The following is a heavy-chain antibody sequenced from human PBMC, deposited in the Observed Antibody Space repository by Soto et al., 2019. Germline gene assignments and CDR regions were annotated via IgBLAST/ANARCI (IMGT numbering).Heavy chain of an antibody. CDR3: ASGSTIFGVVTSPFDY. CDR1: GGSISSYY. D-gene: IGHD3-3*01. Sequence: QVQLQESGPGLVKPSETLSLTCTVSGGSISSYYWSWIRQPPGKGLEWIGYIYYSGSTNYNPSLKSRVTISVDTSKNQFSLKLSSVTAADTAVYYCASGSTIFGVVTSPFDYWGQGTLVTVSS. J-gene: IGHJ4*02. CDR2: IYYSGST. V-gene: IGHV4-59*01.